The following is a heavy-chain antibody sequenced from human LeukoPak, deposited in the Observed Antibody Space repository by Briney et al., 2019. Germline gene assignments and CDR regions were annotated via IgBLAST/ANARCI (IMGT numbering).Heavy chain of an antibody. J-gene: IGHJ4*02. V-gene: IGHV3-21*01. CDR3: ARGYSYGYLLDY. CDR2: ISSSSSYI. Sequence: PGGSLRLPCAASGFTFSASWMTWVRQAPGKGLEWVSSISSSSSYIYYADSVKGRFTISRDNAKNSLYLQMNSLRAEDTAVYYCARGYSYGYLLDYWGQGTLVTVSS. CDR1: GFTFSASW. D-gene: IGHD5-18*01.